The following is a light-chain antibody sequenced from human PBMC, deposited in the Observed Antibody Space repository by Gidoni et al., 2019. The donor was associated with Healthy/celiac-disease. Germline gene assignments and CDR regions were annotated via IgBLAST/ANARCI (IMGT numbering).Light chain of an antibody. J-gene: IGKJ4*01. V-gene: IGKV3-11*01. Sequence: IVFTQSPATLSLSPWESATISCMASQSVSSYLAWYQQKPCQATRLLIYDASNRATGIPARLSGSGSGTDFTLTISSLEPEDFEVYYCQQRSNWPPLTFGGGTKVEIK. CDR3: QQRSNWPPLT. CDR2: DAS. CDR1: QSVSSY.